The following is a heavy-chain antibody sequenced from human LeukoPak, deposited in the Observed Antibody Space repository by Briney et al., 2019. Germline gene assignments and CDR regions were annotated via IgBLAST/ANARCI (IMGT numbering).Heavy chain of an antibody. CDR1: GFTFSSYA. Sequence: GGSLRLSCAASGFTFSSYAMSWVRQAPGKGLEWVSAISGSGGSTYYADSVKSRFTISRDNSKNTLYLQMNSLRAEDTAVYYCAKSKQGGWYSGDYWGQGTLVTVSS. CDR3: AKSKQGGWYSGDY. J-gene: IGHJ4*02. D-gene: IGHD6-19*01. V-gene: IGHV3-23*01. CDR2: ISGSGGST.